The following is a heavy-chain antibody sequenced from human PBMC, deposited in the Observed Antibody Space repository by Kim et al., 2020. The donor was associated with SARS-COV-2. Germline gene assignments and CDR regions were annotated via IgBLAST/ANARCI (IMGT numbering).Heavy chain of an antibody. J-gene: IGHJ5*02. Sequence: GGSLRLSCVASGFTFSQYWMSWVRQAPGKGLEWVGNIKEDGSDKYYVDSVRGRFTISRDNAKNSLYLQMNSLRAEDTAVYYCARDVRYFDWLSSPWGQGTLVTVSS. CDR2: IKEDGSDK. D-gene: IGHD3-9*01. CDR3: ARDVRYFDWLSSP. CDR1: GFTFSQYW. V-gene: IGHV3-7*03.